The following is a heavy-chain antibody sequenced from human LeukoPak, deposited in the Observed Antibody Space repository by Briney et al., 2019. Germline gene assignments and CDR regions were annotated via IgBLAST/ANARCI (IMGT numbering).Heavy chain of an antibody. CDR3: AKDVGTSGNYSPSDY. CDR2: ISWNSGSI. Sequence: GGSLRLSCAASGFTFDDYAMHWVRQAPGKGLEWVSGISWNSGSIGYADSVKGRFTISRDNAKNSLYLQMNSLRAEDTAVYYCAKDVGTSGNYSPSDYWGQGTLVTVSS. J-gene: IGHJ4*02. V-gene: IGHV3-9*01. D-gene: IGHD3-10*01. CDR1: GFTFDDYA.